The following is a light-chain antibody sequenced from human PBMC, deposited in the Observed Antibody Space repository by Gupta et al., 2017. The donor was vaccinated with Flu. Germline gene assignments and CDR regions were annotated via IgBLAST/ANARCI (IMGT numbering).Light chain of an antibody. CDR3: SSWDARVTVL. CDR2: TTN. V-gene: IGLV1-47*01. Sequence: QSVLTQPPSASGTPGQTVTISCSGSSSNIGTNFVYWYQQLPGTAPKLLIYTTNQRPAGVPDRFSGSRSGTSASLVISGLRSEDEGYYYCSSWDARVTVLFGGGTKLTVL. CDR1: SSNIGTNF. J-gene: IGLJ2*01.